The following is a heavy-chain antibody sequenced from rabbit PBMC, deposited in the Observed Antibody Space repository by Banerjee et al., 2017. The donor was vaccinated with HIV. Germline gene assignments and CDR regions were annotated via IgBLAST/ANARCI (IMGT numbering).Heavy chain of an antibody. CDR3: ARDLAAVIGWNFNL. V-gene: IGHV1S47*01. D-gene: IGHD1-1*01. Sequence: QEQLVESGGGLVQPEGSLTLTCKASGSDISSNAMCWVRQAPGKGLELIACIYSSNGDKWYASWVNGRFTISRSSSLNTVELQMTSLTTADTASYFCARDLAAVIGWNFNLWGPGTLVTVS. CDR2: IYSSNGDK. CDR1: GSDISSNA. J-gene: IGHJ4*01.